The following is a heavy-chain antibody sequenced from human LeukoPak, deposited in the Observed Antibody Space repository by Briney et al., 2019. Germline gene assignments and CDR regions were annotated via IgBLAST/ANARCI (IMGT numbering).Heavy chain of an antibody. Sequence: SETLSLTCAVYGGSFSGYYWSWIRQPPRKGLEWIGEINHSGRTNYNPSLKSRVTISVATSKNQFSLKLSSVTAADTAVYYCATSYTRIKRWFDPWGQGTLVTVSS. V-gene: IGHV4-34*01. CDR3: ATSYTRIKRWFDP. J-gene: IGHJ5*02. D-gene: IGHD3-22*01. CDR1: GGSFSGYY. CDR2: INHSGRT.